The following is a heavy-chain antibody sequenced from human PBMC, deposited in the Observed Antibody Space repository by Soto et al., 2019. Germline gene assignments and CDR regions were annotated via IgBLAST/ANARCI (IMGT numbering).Heavy chain of an antibody. V-gene: IGHV1-69*01. CDR3: ARGRDQPPVGLYFDS. CDR1: GDAFSNYI. J-gene: IGHJ4*02. Sequence: QVQLVKSGAEVKKPGSSVKVSCKASGDAFSNYIFDWVRQAPGQGLEWMGGIIPMFGTPKYAETFQDRVTISADVSTATAYMELTSLRFDDTAVYYCARGRDQPPVGLYFDSWGEGTRVTVSS. D-gene: IGHD1-26*01. CDR2: IIPMFGTP.